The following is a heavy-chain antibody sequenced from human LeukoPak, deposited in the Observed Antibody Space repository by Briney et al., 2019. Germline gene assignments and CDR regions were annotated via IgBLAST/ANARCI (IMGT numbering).Heavy chain of an antibody. V-gene: IGHV1-2*02. CDR2: TYLNGGGT. CDR3: ATAQHWSGGTCHAWTDAFHV. CDR1: GHIFTVDS. Sequence: ASVKVSCTASGHIFTVDSIHSVRHAPGQGLEWRGWTYLNGGGTYSAQKYQDRGTMTKGTSIGTASLELSTMTSDDKDVYYCATAQHWSGGTCHAWTDAFHVWGQGTMVTVSS. D-gene: IGHD2-15*01. J-gene: IGHJ3*01.